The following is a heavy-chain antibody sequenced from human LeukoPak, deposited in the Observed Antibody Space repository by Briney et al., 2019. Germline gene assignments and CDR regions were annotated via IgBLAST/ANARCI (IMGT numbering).Heavy chain of an antibody. CDR1: GYSISSDYY. D-gene: IGHD5-12*01. J-gene: IGHJ3*02. CDR2: IYHSGST. V-gene: IGHV4-38-2*02. Sequence: SGTLSLTCTVSGYSISSDYYWGWIRQPPGKGLEWIGSIYHSGSTYYNSSLKSRVTISVDTSKNQFSLKLSSVTAADTAVYYCARQVATKGEWAFDIWGQGTMVTASS. CDR3: ARQVATKGEWAFDI.